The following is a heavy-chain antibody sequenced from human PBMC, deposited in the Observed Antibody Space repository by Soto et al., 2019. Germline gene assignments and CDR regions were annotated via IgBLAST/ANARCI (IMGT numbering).Heavy chain of an antibody. D-gene: IGHD1-26*01. Sequence: ASVKVSCKASGYTFTNFGISWVRQAPGQGLEWMGWISAYNGNTNYAQEFQGRVTMTTDTSTSTAYMELRSLRSDDTAMYYCARTVGATYAFDIWGQGTMVTVSS. V-gene: IGHV1-18*01. CDR1: GYTFTNFG. CDR3: ARTVGATYAFDI. CDR2: ISAYNGNT. J-gene: IGHJ3*02.